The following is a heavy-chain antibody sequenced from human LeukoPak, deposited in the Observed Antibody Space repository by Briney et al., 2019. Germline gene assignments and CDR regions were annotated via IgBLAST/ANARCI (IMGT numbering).Heavy chain of an antibody. J-gene: IGHJ3*02. V-gene: IGHV4-61*02. CDR1: GGSISSGSYY. D-gene: IGHD3-22*01. Sequence: SETLSLTCTVSGGSISSGSYYWSWIRQPAGKGMEWIGRIYTSGSTNYNPSLKSRVTISEETSKNQFSLKLRSVTAADTAVYYCARTWIVVVMGAFDIWGQGTMVTVSS. CDR3: ARTWIVVVMGAFDI. CDR2: IYTSGST.